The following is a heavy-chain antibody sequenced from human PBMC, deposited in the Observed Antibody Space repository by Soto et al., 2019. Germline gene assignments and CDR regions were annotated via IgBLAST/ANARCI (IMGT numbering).Heavy chain of an antibody. J-gene: IGHJ4*02. D-gene: IGHD6-19*01. V-gene: IGHV3-74*01. CDR3: AVAVAGQTAIGY. Sequence: EVQLVESGGGLVQPGGSLRLSCAASGFTFSSYWMHWVRQAPGKGLVWVSRSNSDGSSTSYADSVKGRFTISRDNAKNTLYMQMNSLRAEDTAVYYCAVAVAGQTAIGYWGQGTLVTVSS. CDR2: SNSDGSST. CDR1: GFTFSSYW.